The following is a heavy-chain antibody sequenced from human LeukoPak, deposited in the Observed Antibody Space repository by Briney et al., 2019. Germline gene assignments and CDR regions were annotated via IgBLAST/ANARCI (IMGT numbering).Heavy chain of an antibody. D-gene: IGHD3-22*01. Sequence: GASVKVSCKASGYTFTGYYMHWVRQAPGQGLEWMGRINPNSGGTNYAQKFQGRVTMTRDTSISTAYMELSRLRSDDTAVYYCARVWVRNYYDSSYWGQGTLVTVSS. V-gene: IGHV1-2*06. J-gene: IGHJ4*02. CDR1: GYTFTGYY. CDR2: INPNSGGT. CDR3: ARVWVRNYYDSSY.